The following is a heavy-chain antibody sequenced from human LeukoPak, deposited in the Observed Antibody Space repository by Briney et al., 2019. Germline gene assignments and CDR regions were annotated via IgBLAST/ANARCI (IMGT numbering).Heavy chain of an antibody. V-gene: IGHV4-59*01. D-gene: IGHD2-2*02. CDR1: GGSISSYY. CDR2: IYYSGST. Sequence: SETLSLTCTVSGGSISSYYWSWIRQPPGKGLEWIGYIYYSGSTNYNPSLKSRVTISVDTSKNQFSLKLSSVTAADTAVYYCAREVIVVPTTIGGFDYWGQGTLVPVSS. CDR3: AREVIVVPTTIGGFDY. J-gene: IGHJ4*02.